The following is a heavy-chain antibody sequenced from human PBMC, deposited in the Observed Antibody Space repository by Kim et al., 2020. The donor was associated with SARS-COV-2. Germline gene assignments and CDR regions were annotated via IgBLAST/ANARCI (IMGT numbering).Heavy chain of an antibody. J-gene: IGHJ4*02. CDR1: GFTFGIYA. CDR2: ISGGGGHT. CDR3: DASDY. Sequence: GGSLRLSCAASGFTFGIYAMSWARQAPGKGLEWVSTISGGGGHTHYADSVKGRFTISRDNSMNTLYLQMNSLRAEDTAVYYCDASDYWGQGTLVTVS. V-gene: IGHV3-23*01.